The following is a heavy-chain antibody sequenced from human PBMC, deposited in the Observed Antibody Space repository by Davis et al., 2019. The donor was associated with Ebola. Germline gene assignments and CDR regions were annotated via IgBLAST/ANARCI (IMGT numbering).Heavy chain of an antibody. D-gene: IGHD2-15*01. J-gene: IGHJ5*02. V-gene: IGHV4-34*01. CDR1: GGSSSGYY. Sequence: GSLRLSCAVYGGSSSGYYWSWIRQPPGKGLEWIGEINHSGSTNYNPSLKSRVTISVDTSKNQFSLKLSSVTAADTAVYYCARALGYCRFDPWGQGTLVTVSS. CDR2: INHSGST. CDR3: ARALGYCRFDP.